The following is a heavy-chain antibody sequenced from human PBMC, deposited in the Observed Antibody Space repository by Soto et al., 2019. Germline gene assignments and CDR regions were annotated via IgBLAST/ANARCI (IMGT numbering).Heavy chain of an antibody. D-gene: IGHD2-15*01. CDR1: GDSVSSGGSY. J-gene: IGHJ4*02. CDR2: IYYSGST. V-gene: IGHV4-61*08. Sequence: QVLLQGSGPGLVKPSETLSLTCTVSGDSVSSGGSYWSWIRQPPGKGLEWIGYIYYSGSTNYNPSLKRRVTISMDTSKNQFSLRLSAVTTADTAVYYCAKERWPNIAWGQGILVSVSS. CDR3: AKERWPNIA.